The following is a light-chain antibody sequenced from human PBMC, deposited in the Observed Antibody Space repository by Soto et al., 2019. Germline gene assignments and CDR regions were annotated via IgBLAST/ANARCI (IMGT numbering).Light chain of an antibody. V-gene: IGKV3-20*01. Sequence: IVMTQSPATLSVSPWERVTLSCTASQSVSSHVAWYQQKPGQAPRLLLYGASSRATGIPDRFSGSGSGTDFTLTISRLEPEDFAVYYCQQYGSSPPITFGQGTRLEIK. J-gene: IGKJ5*01. CDR1: QSVSSH. CDR3: QQYGSSPPIT. CDR2: GAS.